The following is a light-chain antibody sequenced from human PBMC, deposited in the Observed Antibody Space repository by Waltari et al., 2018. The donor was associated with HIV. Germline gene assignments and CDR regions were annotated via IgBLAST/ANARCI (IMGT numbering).Light chain of an antibody. J-gene: IGLJ2*01. CDR1: ALPNQY. Sequence: SYELTPPPSVSVSPGQTARITCSGDALPNQYAYWYQQKPCQAPVMVIYTDIERPSEIPERFSGSSSVTTVTLTISGVQAEDEADYYCQSADNSSTYKIFGGGTKLTVL. CDR3: QSADNSSTYKI. V-gene: IGLV3-25*03. CDR2: TDI.